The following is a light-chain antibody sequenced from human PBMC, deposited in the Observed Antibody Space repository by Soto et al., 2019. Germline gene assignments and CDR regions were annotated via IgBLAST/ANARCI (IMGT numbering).Light chain of an antibody. CDR2: DAS. J-gene: IGKJ1*01. CDR1: QSVSSK. V-gene: IGKV3-15*01. Sequence: EIVMTQAPATLSVSPGERATLSCRASQSVSSKLVWYQQKPGQGPRLLIYDASSRATGIPPRFSGSGSGTEFSLTMSSLQSEDFAVYYCQHYSTGLWTFGQGTKVEIK. CDR3: QHYSTGLWT.